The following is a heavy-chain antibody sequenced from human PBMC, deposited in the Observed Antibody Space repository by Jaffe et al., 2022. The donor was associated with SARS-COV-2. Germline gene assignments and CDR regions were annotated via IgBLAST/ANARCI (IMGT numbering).Heavy chain of an antibody. D-gene: IGHD3-16*02. V-gene: IGHV2-70*01. CDR1: GFSLSTSGMC. J-gene: IGHJ6*02. CDR3: TRIRAQGMVTFGGVIVPGLLGVDV. CDR2: IDWDDHK. Sequence: QVTLRESGPALVKPTQTLTLTCTFSGFSLSTSGMCVSWIRQPPGKALEWLALIDWDDHKYYTTSLKTRLTISKDTSKNQVVLRMTNMDPADTASYYCTRIRAQGMVTFGGVIVPGLLGVDVWGQGTTVTVSS.